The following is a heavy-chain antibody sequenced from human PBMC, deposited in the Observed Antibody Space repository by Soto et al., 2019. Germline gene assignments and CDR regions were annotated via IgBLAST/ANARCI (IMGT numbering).Heavy chain of an antibody. V-gene: IGHV5-51*01. Sequence: PGESLKISCKGSGYSFTNYWIGWVRQMPGKGLEWMGIIYPGDSDTRYGPSFQGQVIISADKSISTAYLQWSSLKASDTGIYYCARQGVNAMSPVPAASDYWGQGTLVTVSS. CDR2: IYPGDSDT. D-gene: IGHD2-2*01. J-gene: IGHJ4*02. CDR1: GYSFTNYW. CDR3: ARQGVNAMSPVPAASDY.